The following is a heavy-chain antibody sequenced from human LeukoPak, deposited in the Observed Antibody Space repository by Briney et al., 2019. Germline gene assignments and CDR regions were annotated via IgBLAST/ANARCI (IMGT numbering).Heavy chain of an antibody. J-gene: IGHJ4*02. CDR3: ARHGGTLGGFGELLGIKNPALKYYSDY. D-gene: IGHD3-10*01. Sequence: SETLSLTGTVSGGSISSSSYYWGWIRQPPGKGLEWIGSIYYSGSTYYNPSLKTRVTISVDTSKNQFSLKLSSVTAADPAVYYCARHGGTLGGFGELLGIKNPALKYYSDYWGQGTLVTVSS. CDR1: GGSISSSSYY. CDR2: IYYSGST. V-gene: IGHV4-39*01.